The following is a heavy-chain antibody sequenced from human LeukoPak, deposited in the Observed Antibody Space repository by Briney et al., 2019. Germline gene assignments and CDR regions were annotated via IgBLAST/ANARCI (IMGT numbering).Heavy chain of an antibody. CDR1: GHTLTELS. Sequence: ASVKVSCKVSGHTLTELSMHWVRQAPGKGLEWMGGFDPEDGETIYAQKFQGRVTMTEDTSTDTAYMELSSLRSEDTAVYYCATVWGQTNGDYWLHDAFDIWGQGTMVTVSS. D-gene: IGHD4-17*01. J-gene: IGHJ3*02. CDR2: FDPEDGET. CDR3: ATVWGQTNGDYWLHDAFDI. V-gene: IGHV1-24*01.